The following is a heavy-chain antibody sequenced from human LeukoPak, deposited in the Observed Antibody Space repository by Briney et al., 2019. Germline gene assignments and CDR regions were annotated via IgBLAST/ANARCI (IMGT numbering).Heavy chain of an antibody. CDR1: GGSISSYY. CDR2: IYYSGST. Sequence: PSETLSLTCTVSGGSISSYYWSWIRQPPGKGLEWIGYIYYSGSTNYNPSLKSRVTISVDTSKNQFSLKLSSVTAADTAVYYCARGHGDYVESKNFDYWGQGTLVTVSS. J-gene: IGHJ4*02. V-gene: IGHV4-59*08. D-gene: IGHD4-17*01. CDR3: ARGHGDYVESKNFDY.